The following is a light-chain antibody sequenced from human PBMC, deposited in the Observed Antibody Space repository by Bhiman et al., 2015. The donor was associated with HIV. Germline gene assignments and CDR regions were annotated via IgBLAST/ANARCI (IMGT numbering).Light chain of an antibody. J-gene: IGLJ1*01. V-gene: IGLV2-23*02. CDR2: EVS. CDR1: SSDVGTYNY. Sequence: QSALTQPASVSGSPGQSITISCTGTSSDVGTYNYVSWYQQHSGKAPKLMIYEVSKRPAGVSNRFSGSKSGNTASLTISGLQAEDEADYYCCSYAGSSSYVFGTGTKVTVL. CDR3: CSYAGSSSYV.